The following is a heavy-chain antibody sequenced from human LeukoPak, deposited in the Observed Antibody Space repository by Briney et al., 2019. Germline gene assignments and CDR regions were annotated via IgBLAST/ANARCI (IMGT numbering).Heavy chain of an antibody. D-gene: IGHD6-19*01. CDR1: GFTVSSNY. CDR3: ARVSSGWRDFGY. CDR2: IYSGGST. Sequence: GGSLRLSCAASGFTVSSNYMSWVRQAPGKGLEWVSVIYSGGSTYYADSVKGRFTISRDNSKNTLYLQMNSLRAEDTAVYYCARVSSGWRDFGYWGQGTLVTVSS. V-gene: IGHV3-53*01. J-gene: IGHJ4*02.